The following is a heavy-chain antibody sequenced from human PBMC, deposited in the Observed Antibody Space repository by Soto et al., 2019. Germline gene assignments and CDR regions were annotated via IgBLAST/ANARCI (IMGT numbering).Heavy chain of an antibody. D-gene: IGHD1-26*01. J-gene: IGHJ4*02. CDR3: AREDGTFDY. CDR2: SRPDTDDR. CDR1: GFNFSRYW. V-gene: IGHV3-7*04. Sequence: VQLVESGGGLVQPGGSLRLSCTVSGFNFSRYWMNLVRQAPGKGLEWVANSRPDTDDRFHADSVRGRFSISRDNAKKSLFLQMNSLRVEDTAVYYCAREDGTFDYWGQGILVTVSS.